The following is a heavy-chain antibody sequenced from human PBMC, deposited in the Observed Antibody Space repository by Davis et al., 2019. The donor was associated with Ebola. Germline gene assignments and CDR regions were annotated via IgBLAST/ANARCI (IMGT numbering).Heavy chain of an antibody. V-gene: IGHV1-69*06. D-gene: IGHD6-13*01. CDR2: IIPIFGTA. CDR1: GGTFSSYT. CDR3: ARASREQQLVISWFDP. J-gene: IGHJ5*02. Sequence: SVKVSCKASGGTFSSYTISWVRQAPGQGLEWMGGIIPIFGTANYAQKFQGRVTITADKSTSTAYMELSSLRSEDTAVYYCARASREQQLVISWFDPWGQGTLVTVSS.